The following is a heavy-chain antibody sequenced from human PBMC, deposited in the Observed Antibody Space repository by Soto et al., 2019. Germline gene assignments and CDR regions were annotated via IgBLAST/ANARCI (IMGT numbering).Heavy chain of an antibody. Sequence: QVHLVQSGAEVKKPGASVKVSCKVSGYSVTDLSIHWVRQAPGKGLEWRGNFEPEDGERIYAQKFQGRVKVTEDTTSNTADLALTSLTPDDTAPSFSAVESPTRERTPHHYNGMDVWGQGTTVTVSS. CDR3: AVESPTRERTPHHYNGMDV. CDR1: GYSVTDLS. J-gene: IGHJ6*02. D-gene: IGHD1-26*01. V-gene: IGHV1-24*01. CDR2: FEPEDGER.